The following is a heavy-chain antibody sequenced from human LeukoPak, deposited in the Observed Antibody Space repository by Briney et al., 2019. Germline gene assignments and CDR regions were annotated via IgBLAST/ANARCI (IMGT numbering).Heavy chain of an antibody. CDR2: RAPYNDKA. CDR3: SRDPRHKYGNFDN. Sequence: GASVTVSLKSSGYNFATCGISWVRQAPGQGLEWMGWRAPYNDKANSAQEFQDRLIMTADTSTRTVSMEVRSLRSDAPAGFYFSRDPRHKYGNFDNWGQGTLVTVS. D-gene: IGHD2/OR15-2a*01. V-gene: IGHV1-18*01. J-gene: IGHJ4*02. CDR1: GYNFATCG.